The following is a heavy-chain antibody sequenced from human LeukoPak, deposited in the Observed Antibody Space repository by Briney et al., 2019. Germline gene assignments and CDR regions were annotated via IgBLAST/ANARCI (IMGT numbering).Heavy chain of an antibody. CDR3: ARTPMGGHFYMDV. CDR1: GYTFTDNY. V-gene: IGHV1-2*02. J-gene: IGHJ6*03. D-gene: IGHD2-15*01. Sequence: GASVKVSCKASGYTFTDNYMNWVRQAPGQGLEWMGWINPYSGATYYAQTFQGRVTMTWDTPISTAYMALSSLTSDDTAVFFCARTPMGGHFYMDVWGEGTAVIVSS. CDR2: INPYSGAT.